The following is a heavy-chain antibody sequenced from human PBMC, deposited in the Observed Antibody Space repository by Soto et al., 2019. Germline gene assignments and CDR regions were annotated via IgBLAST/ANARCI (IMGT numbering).Heavy chain of an antibody. D-gene: IGHD2-15*01. Sequence: GGSLRLSCAASGFTVSSNYMSWVRQAPGKGLEWVSVIYSGGSTYYADSVKGRFTISGHNSKNTLYLQMNSLRAEDTAVYYCARAKGYCSGGSCRNRDYYYYMDVWGKGTTVTVSS. J-gene: IGHJ6*03. V-gene: IGHV3-53*04. CDR1: GFTVSSNY. CDR3: ARAKGYCSGGSCRNRDYYYYMDV. CDR2: IYSGGST.